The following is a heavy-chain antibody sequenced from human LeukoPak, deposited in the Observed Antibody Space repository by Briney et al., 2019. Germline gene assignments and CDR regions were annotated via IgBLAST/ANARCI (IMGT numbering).Heavy chain of an antibody. V-gene: IGHV3-15*01. CDR2: IKSKTDGGTT. CDR3: TTLLGYCSGGSCYPADY. D-gene: IGHD2-15*01. Sequence: ETLSLTCAVYGGSFSGYYWSWVRQAPGKGLEWVGRIKSKTDGGTTDYAAPVKGRFTISRDDSKNTLYLQMNSLKTEDTAVYYCTTLLGYCSGGSCYPADYWGQGTLVTVSS. J-gene: IGHJ4*02. CDR1: GGSFSGYY.